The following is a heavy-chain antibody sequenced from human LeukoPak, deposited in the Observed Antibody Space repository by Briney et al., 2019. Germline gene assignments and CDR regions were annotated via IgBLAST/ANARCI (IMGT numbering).Heavy chain of an antibody. V-gene: IGHV4-34*01. CDR2: SNHSGST. J-gene: IGHJ6*04. Sequence: SETLSLTCAVYGGSFSGYHWSWIRQPPGKGLEWIGESNHSGSTNYNPSLMSRVTISVDTSKDQFSLKLSSVTAADTAVYYCARAPARSYHYYYYGMDVWGKGTTVTVSS. CDR1: GGSFSGYH. CDR3: ARAPARSYHYYYYGMDV.